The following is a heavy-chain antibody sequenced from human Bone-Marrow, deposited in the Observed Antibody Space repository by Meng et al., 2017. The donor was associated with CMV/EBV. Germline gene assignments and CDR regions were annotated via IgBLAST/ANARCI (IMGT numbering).Heavy chain of an antibody. Sequence: GGSLSLSCATSGLIFSNFWMSWVRQAPGKGLEWVANINPDGSEKHYVDSVKGRFTISRDNAKNSLYLQMNSLRAEDTAVYYCARDLGGVDFGVVRGDYYDMDVCGQGTTVAVSS. V-gene: IGHV3-7*01. CDR3: ARDLGGVDFGVVRGDYYDMDV. CDR1: GLIFSNFW. CDR2: INPDGSEK. J-gene: IGHJ6*02. D-gene: IGHD3-3*01.